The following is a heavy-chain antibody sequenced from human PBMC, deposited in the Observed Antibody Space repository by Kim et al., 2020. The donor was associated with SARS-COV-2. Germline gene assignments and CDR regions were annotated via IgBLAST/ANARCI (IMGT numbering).Heavy chain of an antibody. V-gene: IGHV4-59*13. CDR3: ARVSGMGGTYYYYFDY. J-gene: IGHJ4*02. Sequence: SETLSLTCTVTNGSISGYYWSWIRQPPGKGLEWIGYIYYSGSTDYNPSLKSRVTISVDRSKNQFSLKLSSVTAGDAAVYYCARVSGMGGTYYYYFDYWGRGTLVTVSS. D-gene: IGHD1-26*01. CDR1: NGSISGYY. CDR2: IYYSGST.